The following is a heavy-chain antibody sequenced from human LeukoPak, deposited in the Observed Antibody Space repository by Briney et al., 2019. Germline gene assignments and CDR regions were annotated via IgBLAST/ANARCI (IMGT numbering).Heavy chain of an antibody. J-gene: IGHJ4*02. D-gene: IGHD3-22*01. CDR2: ISSSSSTI. CDR1: GFTFSSYG. CDR3: AREGLPRYYYDSSGYYGKIDY. V-gene: IGHV3-48*01. Sequence: GGSLRLSCAASGFTFSSYGMHWVRQAPGKGLEWVSYISSSSSTIYYADSVKGRFTISRDNAKNSLYLQMNSLRAEDTAVYYCAREGLPRYYYDSSGYYGKIDYWGQGTLVTVSS.